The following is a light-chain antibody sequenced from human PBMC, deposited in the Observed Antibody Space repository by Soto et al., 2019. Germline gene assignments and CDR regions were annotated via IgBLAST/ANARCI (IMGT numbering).Light chain of an antibody. J-gene: IGKJ1*01. V-gene: IGKV1-17*02. CDR3: LQHNSFPRT. CDR1: QGIRID. CDR2: GAS. Sequence: DIQMTQSPSSLSSFVGDIFTITCRASQGIRIDLGWFQQKPGKAPKRLIYGASSLQSGVPSRFSGRGSGTEFTLTISNLQPEDFATYYCLQHNSFPRTFGQGTKVDIK.